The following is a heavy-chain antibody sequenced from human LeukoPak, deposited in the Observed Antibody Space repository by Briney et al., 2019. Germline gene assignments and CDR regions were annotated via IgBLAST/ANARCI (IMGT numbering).Heavy chain of an antibody. V-gene: IGHV4-38-2*02. CDR2: FYHSGST. D-gene: IGHD3-22*01. Sequence: SGTLSLTCTVSGYAISSGYYWGWIRQPPGKGLEWIGSFYHSGSTYYNPSLKSRVTISVDTSKNHFSLKLTSVTAADTAVYYCARQGGYHSPFDYWGQGILVTVSS. CDR3: ARQGGYHSPFDY. J-gene: IGHJ4*02. CDR1: GYAISSGYY.